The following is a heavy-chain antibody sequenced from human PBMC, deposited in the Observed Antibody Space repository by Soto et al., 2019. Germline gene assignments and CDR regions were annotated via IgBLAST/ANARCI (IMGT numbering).Heavy chain of an antibody. CDR2: IYWNDDK. V-gene: IGHV2-5*01. CDR3: AHSNYPDGDLFDY. D-gene: IGHD4-17*01. CDR1: GFSLSTSGVA. J-gene: IGHJ4*02. Sequence: QITLKEPGPTLVKPTQTLTLTCTFSGFSLSTSGVAVAWIRQPPGKALEWLTLIYWNDDKRYRPSLKSRLTSTKDTSNSRVVLTMTNMDPLDTATYYCAHSNYPDGDLFDYWVQGALVTVSS.